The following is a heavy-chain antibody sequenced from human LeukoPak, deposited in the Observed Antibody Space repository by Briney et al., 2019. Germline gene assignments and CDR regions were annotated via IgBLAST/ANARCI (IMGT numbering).Heavy chain of an antibody. D-gene: IGHD6-13*01. V-gene: IGHV4-4*07. CDR3: ASERTEYSSSWGGGILWFDP. CDR2: IYTSGST. J-gene: IGHJ5*02. Sequence: PSETLSLTCTVSGGSISSYYWSWIRQPAGKGLEWIGRIYTSGSTNYSPSLKSRVTMSVDTSKNQFSLKLSSVTAADTAVYYCASERTEYSSSWGGGILWFDPWGQGTLVTVSS. CDR1: GGSISSYY.